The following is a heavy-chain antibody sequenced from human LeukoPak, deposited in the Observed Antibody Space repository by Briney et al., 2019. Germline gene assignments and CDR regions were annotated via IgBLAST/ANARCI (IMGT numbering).Heavy chain of an antibody. Sequence: GRSLRLSCAASGFTFDDYAMHWVRQAPGKGLEWVSGISWNSGSIGYADSVKGRFTISRDNAKNSLYLQMNSLRAEDTALYYCAKARGILTGYSPLVVWGQGTTVTVSS. CDR3: AKARGILTGYSPLVV. CDR1: GFTFDDYA. CDR2: ISWNSGSI. V-gene: IGHV3-9*01. D-gene: IGHD3-9*01. J-gene: IGHJ6*02.